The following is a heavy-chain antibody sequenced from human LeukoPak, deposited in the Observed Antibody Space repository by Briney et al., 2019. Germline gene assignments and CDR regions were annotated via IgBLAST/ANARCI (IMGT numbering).Heavy chain of an antibody. CDR3: ARTTYYYASSGYYPRAFDY. D-gene: IGHD3-22*01. CDR1: GGSISSGGYY. V-gene: IGHV4-31*03. Sequence: SETLSLTCTVSGGSISSGGYYWRWIRQHPGKGLEWIGYIYYSGSTYYNPSLKSRVTISVDTSRNQFSLKLSSVTAADTAVYYCARTTYYYASSGYYPRAFDYWGQGTLVTVSS. CDR2: IYYSGST. J-gene: IGHJ4*02.